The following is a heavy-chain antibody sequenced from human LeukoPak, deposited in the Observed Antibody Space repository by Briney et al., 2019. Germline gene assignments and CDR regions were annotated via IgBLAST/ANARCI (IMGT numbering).Heavy chain of an antibody. V-gene: IGHV3-33*01. CDR3: TRYNNDHFDY. CDR1: GFTFGGYG. Sequence: GRSLRLPCAGSGFTFGGYGMHWFRQTPGKGLEWVAVIAYDGSRAFYADSVKGRFTISRDNSKNTMSVQMDDLRAEDTAVYYCTRYNNDHFDYWGQGTLVTVSS. D-gene: IGHD1-14*01. CDR2: IAYDGSRA. J-gene: IGHJ4*02.